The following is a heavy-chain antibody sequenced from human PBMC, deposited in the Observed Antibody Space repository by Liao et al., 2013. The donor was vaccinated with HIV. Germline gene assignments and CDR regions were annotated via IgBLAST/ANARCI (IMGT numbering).Heavy chain of an antibody. CDR2: IFISGST. D-gene: IGHD3-16*01. CDR3: ATGGVTNGWFDP. J-gene: IGHJ5*02. Sequence: QVQLQESGPGLVKPSETLSLTCTVSGGSISSYYWSWIRQPAGKGLEWIGRIFISGSTNYNPSLKSRVTMSVDTSKNQFSLKLSSVTAADTAVYYCATGGVTNGWFDPWGQGTLVTVSS. CDR1: GGSISSYY. V-gene: IGHV4-4*07.